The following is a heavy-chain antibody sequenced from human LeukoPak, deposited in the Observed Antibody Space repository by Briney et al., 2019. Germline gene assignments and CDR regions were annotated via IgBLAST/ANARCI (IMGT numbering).Heavy chain of an antibody. CDR3: AKVRRRNDGMDV. V-gene: IGHV3-66*02. J-gene: IGHJ6*03. Sequence: GGSLRLSCAASGFTVSSNYMSWVRQAPGKGLEWVSVIYSGGSTYYADSVKGRFTISRDNSKNTLYLQMNSLRAEDTAVYYCAKVRRRNDGMDVWGKGTTVTVSS. CDR1: GFTVSSNY. D-gene: IGHD1-1*01. CDR2: IYSGGST.